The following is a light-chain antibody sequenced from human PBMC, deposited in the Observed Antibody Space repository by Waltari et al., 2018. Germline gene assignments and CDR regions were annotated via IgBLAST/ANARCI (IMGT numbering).Light chain of an antibody. CDR2: EVS. J-gene: IGLJ1*01. CDR3: SSYTSSSTRV. Sequence: QSALTQPASVSGSPGQSITISCTGTSNDVGGYKTVSWYQQHPGKAPKLMIYEVSNRPSGVSNRFSGSKSGNTASLTISGLQAEDEADYYCSSYTSSSTRVFGTGTKVTVL. CDR1: SNDVGGYKT. V-gene: IGLV2-14*01.